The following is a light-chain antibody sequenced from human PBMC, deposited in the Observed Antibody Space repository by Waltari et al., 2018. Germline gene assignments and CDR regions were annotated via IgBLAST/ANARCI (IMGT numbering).Light chain of an antibody. CDR3: QQYHNWWT. CDR1: ESVRSH. J-gene: IGKJ1*01. Sequence: EIVMTQSPATLSVSPGARATLSCRASESVRSHLAWFQQKPGQAPRLLVYHASTRATGIPGRFSGRGSVTEFTLTISSLQSEDVAVYYCQQYHNWWTFGQGTKVEVK. V-gene: IGKV3-15*01. CDR2: HAS.